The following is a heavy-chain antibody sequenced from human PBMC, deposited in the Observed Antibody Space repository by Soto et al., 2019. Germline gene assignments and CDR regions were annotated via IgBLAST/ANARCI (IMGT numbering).Heavy chain of an antibody. D-gene: IGHD6-19*01. CDR2: IYYSGST. CDR3: ERYGGWEFDN. Sequence: SETLSLTCTVSGGSISSYYWSWIRQPPGKGLEWIGYIYYSGSTNYNPSLKSRVTISVDTSRNQISLKLRSVTAADTAVYYCERYGGWEFDNWGQGTLVTVSS. V-gene: IGHV4-59*01. CDR1: GGSISSYY. J-gene: IGHJ4*02.